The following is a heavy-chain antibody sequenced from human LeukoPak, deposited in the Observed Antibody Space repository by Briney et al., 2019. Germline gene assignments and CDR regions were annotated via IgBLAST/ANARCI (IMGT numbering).Heavy chain of an antibody. CDR2: IRHDGSIK. D-gene: IGHD6-25*01. CDR3: AKDGLADIDY. J-gene: IGHJ4*02. Sequence: GSLRLSCAASGFIFSTYGMYWVRQAPGKGLEWVAFIRHDGSIKNYADSVKGRSTISRDNSKNTLYLQMNSLRAEDTAVYYCAKDGLADIDYWGQGTLVTVSS. CDR1: GFIFSTYG. V-gene: IGHV3-30*02.